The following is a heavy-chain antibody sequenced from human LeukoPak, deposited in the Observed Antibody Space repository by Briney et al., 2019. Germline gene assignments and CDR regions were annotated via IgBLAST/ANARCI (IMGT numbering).Heavy chain of an antibody. J-gene: IGHJ5*02. CDR3: ARERITMVRGAKSNWFDP. D-gene: IGHD3-10*01. V-gene: IGHV1-2*02. Sequence: GASVKASCKASGYTFTGYYMHWVRQAPGQGLEWMGWINPNSGGTNYAQKFQGRVTMTRDTSISTAYMELSRLRSDDTAVYYCARERITMVRGAKSNWFDPWGQGTLATVSS. CDR2: INPNSGGT. CDR1: GYTFTGYY.